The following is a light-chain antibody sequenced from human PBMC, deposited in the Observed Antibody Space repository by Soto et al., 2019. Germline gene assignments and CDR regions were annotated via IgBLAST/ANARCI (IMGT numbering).Light chain of an antibody. CDR1: SSDVGGYNY. V-gene: IGLV2-14*01. CDR2: DVS. CDR3: SSETSSREV. J-gene: IGLJ3*02. Sequence: QSALTQPASVSGSPGQSITISCTGTSSDVGGYNYVSWYQQHPGKAPKLMIYDVSNRPSGVSNRFSGSKSGNTASLTISGLQAEDEADYYCSSETSSREVFGGGTKLTVL.